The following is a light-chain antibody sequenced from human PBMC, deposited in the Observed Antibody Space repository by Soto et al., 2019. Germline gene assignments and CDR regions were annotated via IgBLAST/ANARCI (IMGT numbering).Light chain of an antibody. CDR2: KAS. CDR3: QQYNSVSLLT. CDR1: KSISTW. Sequence: DIQMTQSPSTLSASVGDRVTITCRASKSISTWLAWYQQKPGKAPNLLIYKASRLESGVPSRFSGSGSGTEFTLTISSLQPDDFATYYCQQYNSVSLLTFGGGTKVEIK. J-gene: IGKJ4*01. V-gene: IGKV1-5*03.